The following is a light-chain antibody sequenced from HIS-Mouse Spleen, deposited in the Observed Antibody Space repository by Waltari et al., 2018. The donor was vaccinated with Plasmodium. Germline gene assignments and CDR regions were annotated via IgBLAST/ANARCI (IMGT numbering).Light chain of an antibody. Sequence: EIVLTQSPGTLSLSPGERATLSCRASQSVSSSYLASYQQKPGQAPRLLIYGASSSATGSPDRVSGSGSGTDFTLTISRLEPEDFAVYYCQQYGSSPYTFGQGTKLEIK. CDR2: GAS. V-gene: IGKV3-20*01. J-gene: IGKJ2*01. CDR1: QSVSSSY. CDR3: QQYGSSPYT.